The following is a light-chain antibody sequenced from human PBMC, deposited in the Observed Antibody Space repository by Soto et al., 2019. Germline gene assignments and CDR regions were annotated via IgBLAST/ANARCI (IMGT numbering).Light chain of an antibody. J-gene: IGKJ2*01. Sequence: DIQMTQSPSSLSASVGDRVTITYRASQSISSYLNWYQQKPGKAPKLLIYAASSLQSGVQSRFSGSGSGTDFTLTISSLQPEDFATYYCQQSYSTPYTFGQGTKLELK. V-gene: IGKV1-39*01. CDR2: AAS. CDR1: QSISSY. CDR3: QQSYSTPYT.